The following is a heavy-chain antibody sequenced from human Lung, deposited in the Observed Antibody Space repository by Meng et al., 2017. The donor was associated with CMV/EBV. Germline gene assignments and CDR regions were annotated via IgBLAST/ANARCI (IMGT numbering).Heavy chain of an antibody. CDR3: AKDIPMRRGVTARFDP. J-gene: IGHJ5*02. CDR1: GFTTNNYD. V-gene: IGHV3-30*02. CDR2: IRNDGSHN. Sequence: SGFTTNNYDIHWVRRAPGKGLGWVAFIRNDGSHNFHAGSVKGRFTISRDNSNNTLYLQLNSLRAEDTGVYFCAKDIPMRRGVTARFDPLGQGTLVTVSS. D-gene: IGHD3-10*01.